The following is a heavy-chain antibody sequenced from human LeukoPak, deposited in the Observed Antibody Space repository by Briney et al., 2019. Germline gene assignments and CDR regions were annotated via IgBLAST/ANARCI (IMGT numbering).Heavy chain of an antibody. CDR2: IYYSGST. CDR1: GGSISSSSYY. D-gene: IGHD3-22*01. V-gene: IGHV4-39*01. J-gene: IGHJ4*02. CDR3: ARHQGLYYYDSSGYYLDY. Sequence: PSETLSLTCTVSGGSISSSSYYWGWIRQPPGKGLEWIGSIYYSGSTYYNPSLKSRVTISVDTSKNQFSLKLSSVTAADTAVYYCARHQGLYYYDSSGYYLDYWGQGTLVTVSS.